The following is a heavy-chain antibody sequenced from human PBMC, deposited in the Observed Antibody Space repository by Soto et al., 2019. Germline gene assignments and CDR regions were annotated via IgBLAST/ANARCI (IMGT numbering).Heavy chain of an antibody. D-gene: IGHD3-10*01. CDR1: GGSISSYY. CDR3: ARDYYGSGSYSKGFYYYYMDV. V-gene: IGHV4-59*01. CDR2: IYYSGST. J-gene: IGHJ6*03. Sequence: PSETLSLTCTVSGGSISSYYWSWIRQPPGKGLEWIGYIYYSGSTNYNPSLKSRVTISVDTSKNQFSLKLSSVTAADTAVYYCARDYYGSGSYSKGFYYYYMDVWGKRTTVTVS.